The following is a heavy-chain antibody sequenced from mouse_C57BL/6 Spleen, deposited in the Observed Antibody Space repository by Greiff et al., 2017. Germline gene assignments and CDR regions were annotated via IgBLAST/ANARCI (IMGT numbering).Heavy chain of an antibody. Sequence: VKLMESDAELVKPGASVKISCTVSGYTFTDHTIHWMKQRPEQGLEWIGYIYPRDGSTKYNEKFKGKATLTADKSSSTDYMQLNSLTSEDSAVYFCARCGDGRYFDVWGTGTTVTVSS. J-gene: IGHJ1*03. CDR2: IYPRDGST. CDR1: GYTFTDHT. D-gene: IGHD2-3*01. V-gene: IGHV1-78*01. CDR3: ARCGDGRYFDV.